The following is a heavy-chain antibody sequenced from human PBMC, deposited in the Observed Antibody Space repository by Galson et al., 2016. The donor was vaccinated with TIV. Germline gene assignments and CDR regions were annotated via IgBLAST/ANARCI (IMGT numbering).Heavy chain of an antibody. CDR2: IYHSGST. V-gene: IGHV4-31*03. Sequence: LSLTCTVSGGSISSNGIFWSWIRQHPGKGLEWIGYIYHSGSTHYNPSLKSRVAMSVDTSKNQFSLTLTSVTAADTAVYYCARDQDSGAYFDYWGQGALVAVSS. CDR3: ARDQDSGAYFDY. D-gene: IGHD2-15*01. J-gene: IGHJ4*02. CDR1: GGSISSNGIF.